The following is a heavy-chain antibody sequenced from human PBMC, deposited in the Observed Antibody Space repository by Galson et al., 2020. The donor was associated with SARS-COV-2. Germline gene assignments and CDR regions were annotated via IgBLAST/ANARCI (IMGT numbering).Heavy chain of an antibody. J-gene: IGHJ6*03. CDR2: IYHSGST. V-gene: IGHV4-38-2*02. Sequence: SETLSLTCTVSGYSISSGYYWGWIRQPPGKGLEWIGSIYHSGSTYYNPSFKSRVTISVDTSKNQFSLKLSSVTAADTAVYYCARDIHNYGYYYYYMDVWGKGTTVTVSS. D-gene: IGHD3-10*01. CDR3: ARDIHNYGYYYYYMDV. CDR1: GYSISSGYY.